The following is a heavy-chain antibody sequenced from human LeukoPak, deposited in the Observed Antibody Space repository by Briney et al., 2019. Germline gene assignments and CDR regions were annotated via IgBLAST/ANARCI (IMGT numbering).Heavy chain of an antibody. Sequence: PGGSLRLSCVASGFSFNNYRMTWVRQAPGKGLEWVANIKQDGSEKHYVDSVKGRFAISRDNAKKSLYLQMNTLRAEDTAVYYCVRGPHIAATSYWGHGTLVTVSS. J-gene: IGHJ4*01. V-gene: IGHV3-7*03. CDR1: GFSFNNYR. CDR2: IKQDGSEK. CDR3: VRGPHIAATSY. D-gene: IGHD6-25*01.